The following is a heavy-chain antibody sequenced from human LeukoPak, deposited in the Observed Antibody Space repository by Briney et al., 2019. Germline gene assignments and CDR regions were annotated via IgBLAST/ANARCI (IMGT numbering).Heavy chain of an antibody. D-gene: IGHD3-16*02. Sequence: GGSLRFSCAASGFTFSSYAMSWVRQAPGKGLEWVSAISGSGGSTYYADSVKGRFTISRDNSKNTLYLQMNSLRAEDTAVYYCAKEGRSSHFYYGMDVWGQGTTVTVSS. CDR3: AKEGRSSHFYYGMDV. V-gene: IGHV3-23*01. CDR2: ISGSGGST. CDR1: GFTFSSYA. J-gene: IGHJ6*02.